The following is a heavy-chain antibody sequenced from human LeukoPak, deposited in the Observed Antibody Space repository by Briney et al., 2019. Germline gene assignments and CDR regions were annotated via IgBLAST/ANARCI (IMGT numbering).Heavy chain of an antibody. Sequence: SETLSLTCTVSGGSISRYYWSWIRQPAGKGLEWIGRIYTSGSTYYNPSLKSRVTISVDRSKNQFSLKLSSVTAADTAVYYCARDLSGYCSGGSCPLDYWGQGTLVTVSS. CDR2: IYTSGST. CDR3: ARDLSGYCSGGSCPLDY. V-gene: IGHV4-4*07. J-gene: IGHJ4*02. CDR1: GGSISRYY. D-gene: IGHD2-15*01.